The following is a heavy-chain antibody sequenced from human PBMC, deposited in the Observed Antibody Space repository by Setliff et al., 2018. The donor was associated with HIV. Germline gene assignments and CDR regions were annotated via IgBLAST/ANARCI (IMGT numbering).Heavy chain of an antibody. CDR1: GFTFSPYA. V-gene: IGHV3-33*01. CDR2: IWADEITK. Sequence: GGSLRLSCATSGFTFSPYARHWVRQAPGMGLEWVSMIWADEITKFYADSVKGRFTISRDNSKNTMYLQMNTLRVEDTAVYYCARDPPGSGFHLDYWGQGTPVTVSS. J-gene: IGHJ4*02. D-gene: IGHD5-12*01. CDR3: ARDPPGSGFHLDY.